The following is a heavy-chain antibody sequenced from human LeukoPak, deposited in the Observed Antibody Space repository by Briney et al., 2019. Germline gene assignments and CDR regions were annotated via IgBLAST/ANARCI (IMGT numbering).Heavy chain of an antibody. CDR2: ISGSGGST. V-gene: IGHV3-23*01. CDR3: AKDLATYYYDSSGYLQSVDY. D-gene: IGHD3-22*01. CDR1: GFTLSSYG. J-gene: IGHJ4*02. Sequence: GRSLRLYCAASGFTLSSYGMHWVRQAPGKGLEWVSAISGSGGSTYYTDSVKGRFTISRDNSKNTLYLQMNSLRAEDTAVYYCAKDLATYYYDSSGYLQSVDYWGQGTLVTVSS.